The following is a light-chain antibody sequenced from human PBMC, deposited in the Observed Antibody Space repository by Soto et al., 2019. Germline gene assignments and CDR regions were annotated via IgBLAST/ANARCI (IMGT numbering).Light chain of an antibody. J-gene: IGLJ2*01. CDR1: RSDVGGYNY. Sequence: QSVLTQPPSASGSPGQSVAISCSGTRSDVGGYNYVSWYQQHPGKAPKLMLYEVTKRPSGVPDRFSGSKSGNTASLTVSGLQAEDEADYYCSSYAGSNNVIFGGGTKLTVL. CDR2: EVT. CDR3: SSYAGSNNVI. V-gene: IGLV2-8*01.